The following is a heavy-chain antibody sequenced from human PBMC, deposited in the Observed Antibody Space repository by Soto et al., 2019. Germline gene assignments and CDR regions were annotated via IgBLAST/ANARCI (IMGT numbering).Heavy chain of an antibody. CDR3: AKDISATTPAWFDP. CDR1: GFTFDDYA. Sequence: EVQLVESGGGLVQPGRSLRLSCAASGFTFDDYAMHWVRQAPGKGLEWVSGISWNSGSIGYADSVKGRFTISRDNAKNSLYLQMKSLRAEDTALYYCAKDISATTPAWFDPWGQGTLVTVSS. CDR2: ISWNSGSI. J-gene: IGHJ5*02. V-gene: IGHV3-9*01. D-gene: IGHD4-17*01.